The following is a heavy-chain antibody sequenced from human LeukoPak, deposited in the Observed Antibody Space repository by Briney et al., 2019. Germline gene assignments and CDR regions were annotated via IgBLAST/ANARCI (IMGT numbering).Heavy chain of an antibody. D-gene: IGHD6-13*01. CDR2: INPSGGST. Sequence: ASVKVSCKASGYTFTSYYMHWVRQAPGQGLEWMGIINPSGGSTNYAQKFQGRVTVTRDTSTSTVYMELSSLRSEDTAVYYRARAMFHSSSWYGGDYWGQGTLVTVSS. CDR1: GYTFTSYY. CDR3: ARAMFHSSSWYGGDY. V-gene: IGHV1-46*01. J-gene: IGHJ4*02.